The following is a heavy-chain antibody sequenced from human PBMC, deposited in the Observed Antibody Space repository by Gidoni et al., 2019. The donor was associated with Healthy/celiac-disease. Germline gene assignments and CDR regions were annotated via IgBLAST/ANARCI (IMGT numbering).Heavy chain of an antibody. Sequence: EVQLVESGGGLVQPGGSLRLSCAASGFTFSSYAMHWVRQAPGKGLEYVSAISSNGGSTYYANSVKGRFTISRDNSKNTLYLQMGSLRAEDMAVYYCARVSGATVSGPRHRLRDDAFDIWGQGTMVTVSS. CDR1: GFTFSSYA. CDR2: ISSNGGST. CDR3: ARVSGATVSGPRHRLRDDAFDI. V-gene: IGHV3-64*01. J-gene: IGHJ3*02. D-gene: IGHD1-26*01.